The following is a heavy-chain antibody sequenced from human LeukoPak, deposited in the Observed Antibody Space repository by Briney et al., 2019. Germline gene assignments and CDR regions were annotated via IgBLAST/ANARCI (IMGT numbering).Heavy chain of an antibody. J-gene: IGHJ3*02. CDR3: AREYYDILTGYSTDAFDI. V-gene: IGHV3-21*01. CDR2: ISSSSSYI. CDR1: GFTFSSYS. Sequence: GGSLRLSCAASGFTFSSYSMNWVRQAPGKGLEWVSSISSSSSYIYYADSVKGRFTVSRDNAKNSVYLQMNSLRAEDTAVYYCAREYYDILTGYSTDAFDIWGQGTMVTVSS. D-gene: IGHD3-9*01.